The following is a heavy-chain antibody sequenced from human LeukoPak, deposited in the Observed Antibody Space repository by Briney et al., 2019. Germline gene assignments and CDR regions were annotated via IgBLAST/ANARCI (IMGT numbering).Heavy chain of an antibody. V-gene: IGHV3-23*01. CDR1: GFTFSSYA. Sequence: GGSLRLSCAASGFTFSSYAMSWVRQAPGKGLEWVSAISGSGGSTYYADSVKGRFTISRDNSKNTLYPQMNSLRAEDTAVYYCAKALQYCSSTSCPLAPWFDPWGQGTLVTVSS. J-gene: IGHJ5*02. CDR3: AKALQYCSSTSCPLAPWFDP. D-gene: IGHD2-2*01. CDR2: ISGSGGST.